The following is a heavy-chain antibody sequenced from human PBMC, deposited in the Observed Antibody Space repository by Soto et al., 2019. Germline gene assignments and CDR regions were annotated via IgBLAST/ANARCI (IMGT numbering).Heavy chain of an antibody. V-gene: IGHV4-4*02. Sequence: QVQLQESGPGLVKPSGTLSLTCAVSGGSFTSNNWWTWVRQPPGQGLEWIGEIYRTGSTNHNPSLKSRVTISLVKSDNQFSLKVTSLTAAYTAVYYCASRDPGTSVDYWGQGTLVTVSS. CDR1: GGSFTSNNW. D-gene: IGHD1-7*01. CDR3: ASRDPGTSVDY. J-gene: IGHJ4*02. CDR2: IYRTGST.